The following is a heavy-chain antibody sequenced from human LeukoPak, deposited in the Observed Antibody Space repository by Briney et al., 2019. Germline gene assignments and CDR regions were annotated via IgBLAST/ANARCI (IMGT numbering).Heavy chain of an antibody. CDR3: AREGPSYYDSSGYYYSSGDAFDI. CDR1: GFTVSSNY. D-gene: IGHD3-22*01. Sequence: GGSLRLSCAASGFTVSSNYMSWVRHAPGKGLEWVSVIYSGGSTYYADSVKGRFTISRDNSKNTLYLQRNSQGAGDTAVYYCAREGPSYYDSSGYYYSSGDAFDIWGQGTMVTVSS. CDR2: IYSGGST. V-gene: IGHV3-53*01. J-gene: IGHJ3*02.